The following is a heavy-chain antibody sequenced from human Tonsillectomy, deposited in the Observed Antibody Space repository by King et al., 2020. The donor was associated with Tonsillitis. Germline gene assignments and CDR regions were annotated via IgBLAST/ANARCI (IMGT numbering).Heavy chain of an antibody. J-gene: IGHJ4*02. V-gene: IGHV3-30*02. CDR1: GFTFSSYG. Sequence: VQLVESGGGVVQPGGSLRLSCAASGFTFSSYGMHWVRQSPGKGLEWVAFIRFDGSNKYYADSVKGRFTISRDNSKNTLYLQMNSLRAEDTAVYYCAKDDYYESSGDDYWGQGTLVTVSS. D-gene: IGHD3-22*01. CDR2: IRFDGSNK. CDR3: AKDDYYESSGDDY.